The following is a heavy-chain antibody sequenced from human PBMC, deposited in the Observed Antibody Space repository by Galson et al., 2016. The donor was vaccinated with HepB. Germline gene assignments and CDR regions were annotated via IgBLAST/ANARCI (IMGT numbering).Heavy chain of an antibody. CDR1: GGSISSTTYY. Sequence: SETLSLTCTVSGGSISSTTYYWGWIRQPPGKGLEWIGTISYSGNTYYNPSLKSRVSMSVDTSKNQFSLNLGSVIAADTAVYYCARRDVGVTGSFEYWGQGTLVTASS. CDR2: ISYSGNT. V-gene: IGHV4-39*01. D-gene: IGHD2-21*02. J-gene: IGHJ4*02. CDR3: ARRDVGVTGSFEY.